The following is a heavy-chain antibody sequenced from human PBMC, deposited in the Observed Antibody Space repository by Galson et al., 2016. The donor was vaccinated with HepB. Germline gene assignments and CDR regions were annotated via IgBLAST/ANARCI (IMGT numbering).Heavy chain of an antibody. CDR2: IIPIFDTT. Sequence: SVKVSCKASGGTFSTSGVSWVRQAPGQGLEWMGGIIPIFDTTTYAQRFQGRVTITADKSTSTAYVELSSLRSDDTAVYYCARENVLRSGYDSYHYYGMDVWGLGTTVTVSS. D-gene: IGHD5-12*01. CDR3: ARENVLRSGYDSYHYYGMDV. J-gene: IGHJ6*02. V-gene: IGHV1-69*06. CDR1: GGTFSTSG.